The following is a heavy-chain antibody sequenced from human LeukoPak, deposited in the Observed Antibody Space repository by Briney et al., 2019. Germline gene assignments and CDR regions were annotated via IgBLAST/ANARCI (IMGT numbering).Heavy chain of an antibody. D-gene: IGHD5-12*01. J-gene: IGHJ5*02. CDR3: ARDLGYDGFDWAP. CDR1: GVSITSYY. V-gene: IGHV4-4*08. Sequence: SETLSLTCSVSGVSITSYYWNWIRQSPGKGLEWLGNIHSRGTTNYNPSLKSRVTLSLDTSKSQFALKVTSVTAADAAVYYCARDLGYDGFDWAPWGQGTLVTVSS. CDR2: IHSRGTT.